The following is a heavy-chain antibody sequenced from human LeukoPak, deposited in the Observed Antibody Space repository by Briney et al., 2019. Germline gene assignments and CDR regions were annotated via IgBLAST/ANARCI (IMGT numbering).Heavy chain of an antibody. V-gene: IGHV3-20*04. J-gene: IGHJ4*02. D-gene: IGHD3-22*01. CDR2: INWNGGST. Sequence: PGGSLRLSCAASGFTFDDYGMSWVRQAPGKGLEWVSGINWNGGSTGYADSVKGRFTISRDNAKNSLYLQMNSLRAEDTALYYCARDGRYYYDSSGYPDYWGQGTLVTVSS. CDR3: ARDGRYYYDSSGYPDY. CDR1: GFTFDDYG.